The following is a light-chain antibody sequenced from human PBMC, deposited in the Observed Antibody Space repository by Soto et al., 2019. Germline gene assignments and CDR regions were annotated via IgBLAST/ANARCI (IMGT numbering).Light chain of an antibody. Sequence: EIVLTQSPATLSLSPGERATLSCRASQSVSSYLAWYQQKPGQAPRLLIYDASNRATGIPARFSGSGSGTDFTLTISSLEPEDVAVYYCQKRSTWPLTFGGGTKVEIK. V-gene: IGKV3-11*01. CDR1: QSVSSY. CDR3: QKRSTWPLT. CDR2: DAS. J-gene: IGKJ4*01.